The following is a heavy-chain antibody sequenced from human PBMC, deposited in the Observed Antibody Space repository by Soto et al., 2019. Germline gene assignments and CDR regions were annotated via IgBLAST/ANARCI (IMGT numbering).Heavy chain of an antibody. CDR2: ISFDGTTE. CDR3: AKARPINPHYYYGLDV. V-gene: IGHV3-30*18. CDR1: GFTFSHFG. J-gene: IGHJ6*02. Sequence: GGSLRLSCAASGFTFSHFGMHWVRQAPGKGLEWVAIISFDGTTEYYADSVKGRFTISRDNSNNTLYLQLHSLRTDDTSVYYCAKARPINPHYYYGLDVCGQGTTVTVSS.